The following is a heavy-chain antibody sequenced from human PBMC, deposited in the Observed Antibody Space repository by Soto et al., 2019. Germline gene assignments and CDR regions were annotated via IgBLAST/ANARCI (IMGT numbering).Heavy chain of an antibody. D-gene: IGHD3-3*01. CDR1: GYPVTAYY. J-gene: IGHJ3*02. V-gene: IGHV1-2*02. Sequence: QLHLVQSGAVVKKPGASVTVSCSVSGYPVTAYYMHWVRQAPGRGLEWMGGINPATGAAKYTQTFQGRVTMTRDTSTSTGFMELSGLTSGDTAVFYCARGGGVGVAGSAAFDMWGQGTLVTVSS. CDR2: INPATGAA. CDR3: ARGGGVGVAGSAAFDM.